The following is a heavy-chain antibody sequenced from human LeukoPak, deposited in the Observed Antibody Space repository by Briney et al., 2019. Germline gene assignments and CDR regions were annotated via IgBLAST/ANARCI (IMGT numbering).Heavy chain of an antibody. D-gene: IGHD6-25*01. J-gene: IGHJ6*02. V-gene: IGHV3-7*01. Sequence: PGGSLRLSCAASGFTFSTYWMSWVRQAPVKGLEWVANIKQDGSEKYHVDSVKGRFTVSRDNAKNSLFLQMNRLRVEDTAVYYCARFQGGGWDVWGQGTTVTVSS. CDR1: GFTFSTYW. CDR2: IKQDGSEK. CDR3: ARFQGGGWDV.